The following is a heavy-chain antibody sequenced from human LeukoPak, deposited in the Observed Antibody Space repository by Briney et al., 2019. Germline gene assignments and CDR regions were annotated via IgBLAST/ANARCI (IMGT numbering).Heavy chain of an antibody. Sequence: GASVKVSCRASEYTFTTYDINWVRQATGQGLEWMGWMNPKSGNTGYAQKFQGRVTMTRNTSISTAYMELSSLRSEDTAVYYCAGRNSAQRPPRTMDVWGQGTTVTVSS. CDR2: MNPKSGNT. D-gene: IGHD6-25*01. V-gene: IGHV1-8*01. CDR3: AGRNSAQRPPRTMDV. CDR1: EYTFTTYD. J-gene: IGHJ6*02.